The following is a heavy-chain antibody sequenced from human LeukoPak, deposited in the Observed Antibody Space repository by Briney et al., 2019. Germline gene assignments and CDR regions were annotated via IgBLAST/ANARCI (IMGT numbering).Heavy chain of an antibody. Sequence: GGSLRLSCAASGFTFSSYAMSWVRQAPGKGLEWVSAISGSGGSTYYAGSVKGRFTISRDNSKNTLYLQMNSLRAEDTAVYYCAKSLYDYVWGSYFDYWGQGTLVTVSS. J-gene: IGHJ4*02. D-gene: IGHD3-16*01. CDR2: ISGSGGST. CDR1: GFTFSSYA. V-gene: IGHV3-23*01. CDR3: AKSLYDYVWGSYFDY.